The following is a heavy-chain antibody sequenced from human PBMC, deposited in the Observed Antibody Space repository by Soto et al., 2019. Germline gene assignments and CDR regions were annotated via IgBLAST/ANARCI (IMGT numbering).Heavy chain of an antibody. CDR2: INAGNGNT. Sequence: ASVKVSCKASGYTFTSYAMHWVRQAPGQRLEWMGWINAGNGNTKYSQKFQGRVTITRDTSASTAYMELSSLRSEDTAVYYCAREYSSSWYDLYYYYYGMDVWGQGTTVTVSS. D-gene: IGHD6-13*01. CDR1: GYTFTSYA. V-gene: IGHV1-3*01. J-gene: IGHJ6*02. CDR3: AREYSSSWYDLYYYYYGMDV.